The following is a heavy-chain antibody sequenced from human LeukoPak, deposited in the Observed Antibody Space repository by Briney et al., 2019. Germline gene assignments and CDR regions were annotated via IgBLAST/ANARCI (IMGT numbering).Heavy chain of an antibody. CDR3: AKVDPASVTGGVFYYYYYMDV. V-gene: IGHV3-23*01. CDR2: ISVSGAGT. CDR1: GFTFTNHV. J-gene: IGHJ6*03. D-gene: IGHD2-21*02. Sequence: GGSLRLSCAASGFTFTNHVITWVRQAPGKGLEWVSGISVSGAGTFYAESVKGRFTISRDNSKTTLSLQMYSLRAEDTAIYYCAKVDPASVTGGVFYYYYYMDVWGKGTTVTVSS.